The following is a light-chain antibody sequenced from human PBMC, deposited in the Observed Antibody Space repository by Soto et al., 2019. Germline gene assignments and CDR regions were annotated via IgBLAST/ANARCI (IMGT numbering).Light chain of an antibody. J-gene: IGLJ3*02. CDR3: QTWATGPDWV. Sequence: QPVLTQSPSASASLGASVKLTCTLSSGHSSYTIAWHQQQPDKGPRYLMNLDSDGSHYKGDGIPDRFSGSSSGAERYLTISGLQSEDEADYYCQTWATGPDWVFGGGTKLTVL. CDR2: LDSDGSH. CDR1: SGHSSYT. V-gene: IGLV4-69*01.